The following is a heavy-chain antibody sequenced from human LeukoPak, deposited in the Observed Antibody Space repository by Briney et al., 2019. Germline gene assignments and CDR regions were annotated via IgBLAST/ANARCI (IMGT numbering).Heavy chain of an antibody. V-gene: IGHV3-23*01. D-gene: IGHD5-12*01. Sequence: GGSLRLSCAASGFTFSSYAMSWVRQAPGKGLEWVSAISASGGSTFYADSVKGRITISRDNSKNTLYLQMNSLRAEDTAVYYCARDNGIVAPSIPLDYWGQGTLVTVSS. CDR3: ARDNGIVAPSIPLDY. CDR2: ISASGGST. CDR1: GFTFSSYA. J-gene: IGHJ4*02.